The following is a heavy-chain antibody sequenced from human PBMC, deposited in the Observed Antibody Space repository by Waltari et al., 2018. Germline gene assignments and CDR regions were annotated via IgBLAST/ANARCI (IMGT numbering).Heavy chain of an antibody. J-gene: IGHJ4*02. V-gene: IGHV4-39*01. CDR2: MYSSGRT. Sequence: QLQLQESGPGLVKPSETLSLTCTVSGDSISSSRYYWGWIRQPPGKGLGWIGSMYSSGRTFYPPSLKSRVTISVDTPKNQFSLRLSSVTAADTAVYYCVRRSYYEGFDYWGQGTLVTVSS. CDR3: VRRSYYEGFDY. D-gene: IGHD3-22*01. CDR1: GDSISSSRYY.